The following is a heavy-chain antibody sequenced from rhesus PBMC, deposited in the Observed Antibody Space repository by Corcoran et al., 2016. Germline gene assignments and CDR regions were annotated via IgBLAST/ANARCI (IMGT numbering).Heavy chain of an antibody. V-gene: IGHV3S42*01. CDR1: GFTLSSYW. D-gene: IGHD2-2*01. CDR3: AKRGYCTSTTCYVPFDY. Sequence: EVQLVESGGGLAKPGGSLRLSCAASGFTLSSYWMNWVRQTPGKGLEWISAINSGGGSTYYADAGKGRFTSSRDNTKNTLSLQMNSLRAEDTAVYYCAKRGYCTSTTCYVPFDYWGQGVLVTVSS. CDR2: INSGGGST. J-gene: IGHJ4*01.